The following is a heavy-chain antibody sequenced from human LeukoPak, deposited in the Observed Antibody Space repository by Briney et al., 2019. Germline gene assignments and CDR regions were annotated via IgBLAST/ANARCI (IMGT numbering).Heavy chain of an antibody. CDR1: GFSFSSYT. CDR2: ISGGGDTT. CDR3: AKDGFLAATVTD. V-gene: IGHV3-23*01. J-gene: IGHJ4*02. D-gene: IGHD4-17*01. Sequence: GGSLRLSCSASGFSFSSYTMTWVRQAPGKGPEWVSIISGGGDTTFYADSVKGRFTISRDNSKDTVYLLMNSLRAEDTATYYCAKDGFLAATVTDWGQGTLVTVSS.